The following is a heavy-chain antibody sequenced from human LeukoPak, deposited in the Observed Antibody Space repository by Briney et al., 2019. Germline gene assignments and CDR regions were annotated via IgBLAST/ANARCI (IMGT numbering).Heavy chain of an antibody. CDR2: ISYDGNSK. J-gene: IGHJ4*02. CDR3: ARAGDYGSGSFRWRHFDY. D-gene: IGHD3-10*01. Sequence: PGRSLRLSCDASGFTFRNYAFHWVRQAPGQGLEWVTLISYDGNSKYYADSVKGRFTISRDNSKNTLYLQMNSLRTEDTAVYYCARAGDYGSGSFRWRHFDYWGQGTLVTVSS. V-gene: IGHV3-30-3*01. CDR1: GFTFRNYA.